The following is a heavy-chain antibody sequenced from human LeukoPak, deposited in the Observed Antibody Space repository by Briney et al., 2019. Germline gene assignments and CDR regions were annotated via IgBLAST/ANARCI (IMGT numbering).Heavy chain of an antibody. V-gene: IGHV3-74*01. J-gene: IGHJ4*02. Sequence: GGSLRLSCAASGFTFSTYWMHWVRQAPGKGLVWVSRINSDGSTTSYADSVKGRFTISRDNAKNTLYLQMNGLRAEDTAVYYCARASATAFDYWGQGTLVTVSS. CDR3: ARASATAFDY. CDR1: GFTFSTYW. D-gene: IGHD1-26*01. CDR2: INSDGSTT.